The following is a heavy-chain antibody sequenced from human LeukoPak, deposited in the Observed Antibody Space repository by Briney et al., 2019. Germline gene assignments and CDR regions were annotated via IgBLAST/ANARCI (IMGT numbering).Heavy chain of an antibody. J-gene: IGHJ6*02. CDR3: ARGYFDWLFPISRYYGMDV. Sequence: PSETLSLTCTVSGGSISSSSYYWGWIRQPPGKGLEWIGSIYYSGSTYYNPSLKSRVTISVNTSKNQFSLKLSSVTAADTAVYYCARGYFDWLFPISRYYGMDVWGQGTTVTVSS. V-gene: IGHV4-39*01. D-gene: IGHD3-9*01. CDR1: GGSISSSSYY. CDR2: IYYSGST.